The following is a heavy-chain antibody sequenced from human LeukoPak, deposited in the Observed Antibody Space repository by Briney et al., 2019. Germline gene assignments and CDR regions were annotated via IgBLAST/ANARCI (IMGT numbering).Heavy chain of an antibody. V-gene: IGHV4-59*08. D-gene: IGHD5-12*01. CDR2: IHYSAGT. Sequence: SETLSLTCTVSGASISSYYWSWIRQPPGKGLEWIGYIHYSAGTKNNPSLKSRVTISVDPSKNQFSLKLSSVTAADTAVYYCAIAYSGYDAFDYWGQGTLVTVSS. CDR3: AIAYSGYDAFDY. J-gene: IGHJ4*02. CDR1: GASISSYY.